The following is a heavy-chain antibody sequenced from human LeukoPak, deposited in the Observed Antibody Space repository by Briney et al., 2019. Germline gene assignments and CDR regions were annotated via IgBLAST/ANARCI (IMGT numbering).Heavy chain of an antibody. J-gene: IGHJ3*02. Sequence: GGSLRLPCVASGFTFSSYAMHWVRQAPGKGLEYVSAISSNGGSTYYVETVKGRFTISRDNSKNTLHLQMGSLRAEDMAVNYCARGYCSTTSCSPLDAFDIWGQGTMVTVSS. CDR3: ARGYCSTTSCSPLDAFDI. D-gene: IGHD2-2*01. V-gene: IGHV3-64*02. CDR1: GFTFSSYA. CDR2: ISSNGGST.